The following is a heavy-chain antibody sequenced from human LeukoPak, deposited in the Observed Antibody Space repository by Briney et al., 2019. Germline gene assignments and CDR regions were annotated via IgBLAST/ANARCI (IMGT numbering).Heavy chain of an antibody. CDR3: ARDVVVVPAAIHYGMDV. J-gene: IGHJ6*02. CDR2: INHSGRT. CDR1: GGSFSDYF. D-gene: IGHD2-2*01. Sequence: SETLSLTCAVYGGSFSDYFWGWIRQPPGKGLEWIGEINHSGRTFYNPSLKSRVTVSVDTSKNQFSLNLSSVTAADTAVYYCARDVVVVPAAIHYGMDVWGQGTTVTVSS. V-gene: IGHV4-34*01.